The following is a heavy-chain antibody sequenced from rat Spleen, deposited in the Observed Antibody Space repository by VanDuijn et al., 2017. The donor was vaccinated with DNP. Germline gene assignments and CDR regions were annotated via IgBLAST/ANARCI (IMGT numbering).Heavy chain of an antibody. J-gene: IGHJ2*01. CDR2: ISTSGGST. D-gene: IGHD4-2*01. CDR1: GFTFSSFP. CDR3: TRATGFDY. Sequence: EVQLVESGGGLVQPGRSMKLSCAASGFTFSSFPMAWVRQAPTKGLEWVATISTSGGSTYYRDSVKGRFTISRDNAEDTLFLQMNSLRSEDTATYYCTRATGFDYWGQGVMVTVSS. V-gene: IGHV5-46*01.